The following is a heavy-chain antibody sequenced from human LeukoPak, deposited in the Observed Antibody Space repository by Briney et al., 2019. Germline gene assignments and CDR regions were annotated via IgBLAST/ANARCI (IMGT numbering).Heavy chain of an antibody. Sequence: SETLSLTCAVSGGSISSSNWWSWVRQPPGKGLEWIGEIYHSGSTNYNPSLKSRVTISVDKSKNQFSLKLSSVTAADTAVYYCARESNRGLGGAFDIWGQGTMVTVSS. CDR3: ARESNRGLGGAFDI. D-gene: IGHD3-16*02. V-gene: IGHV4-4*02. CDR2: IYHSGST. J-gene: IGHJ3*02. CDR1: GGSISSSNW.